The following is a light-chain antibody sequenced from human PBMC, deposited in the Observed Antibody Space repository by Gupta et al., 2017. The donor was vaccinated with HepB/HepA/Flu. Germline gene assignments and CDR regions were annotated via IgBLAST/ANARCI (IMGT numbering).Light chain of an antibody. V-gene: IGLV1-44*01. Sequence: QSVLTPPPSASGTPGQRVTISCSGSSSNIGSNTVNWYQQLPGTAPKLLIYSNNQRPSGVPDRFSGSKSGTSASLAIRGLQSEDEADYYCAAWDDSLNGWVFGGGTKLTVL. CDR2: SNN. CDR1: SSNIGSNT. J-gene: IGLJ3*02. CDR3: AAWDDSLNGWV.